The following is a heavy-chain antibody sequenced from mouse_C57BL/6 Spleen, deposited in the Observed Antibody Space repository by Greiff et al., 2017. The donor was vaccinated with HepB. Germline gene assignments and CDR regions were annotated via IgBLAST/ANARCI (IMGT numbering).Heavy chain of an antibody. CDR3: ARQNDDDDYFDY. Sequence: EVQGVESGGGLVQPGGSLKLSCAASGFTFSDYGMAWVRQAPRKGPEWVAFISNLAYSIYYADTVTGRFTISRENAKNTLYLEMSSLRSEDTAMYYCARQNDDDDYFDYWGQGTTLTVSS. D-gene: IGHD2-12*01. CDR2: ISNLAYSI. V-gene: IGHV5-15*01. J-gene: IGHJ2*01. CDR1: GFTFSDYG.